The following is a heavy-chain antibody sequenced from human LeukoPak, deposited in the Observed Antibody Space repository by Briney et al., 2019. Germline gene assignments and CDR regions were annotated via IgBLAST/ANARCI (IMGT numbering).Heavy chain of an antibody. D-gene: IGHD4-17*01. J-gene: IGHJ4*02. CDR2: INPNSGGT. V-gene: IGHV1-2*02. Sequence: GASVKVSCKASGYTFTGYYMHWVRQAPGQGLEWMGWINPNSGGTNYAQKFQGRVTMTRDTSISTAYMELGRLRSDDTAVYYCARDSTVGIYGDYRVPPDYWGQGTLVTVSS. CDR1: GYTFTGYY. CDR3: ARDSTVGIYGDYRVPPDY.